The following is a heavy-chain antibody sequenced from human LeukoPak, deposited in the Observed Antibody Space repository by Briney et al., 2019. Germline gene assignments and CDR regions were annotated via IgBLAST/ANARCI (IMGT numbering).Heavy chain of an antibody. CDR1: GFTFSSYW. D-gene: IGHD3-3*01. J-gene: IGHJ4*02. Sequence: PGGSLRLSCAASGFTFSSYWMHWVRQAPGKGLVWVSRINTDGSSTKYADSMKGRFTISRDNAKNTLYLQMNSLRAEDTAVYYCAAYYAFWSGYYLDYGGQGTLVTVSS. V-gene: IGHV3-74*01. CDR2: INTDGSST. CDR3: AAYYAFWSGYYLDY.